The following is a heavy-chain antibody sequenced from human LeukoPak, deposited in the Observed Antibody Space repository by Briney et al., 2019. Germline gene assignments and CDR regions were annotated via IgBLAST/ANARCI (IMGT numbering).Heavy chain of an antibody. CDR2: INSDGSST. D-gene: IGHD6-13*01. Sequence: GGSLRLSCAASGFTFSSYWMHWVRQAPGKGLVWVSRINSDGSSTSYADSVKGQSTISRDNAMNTLYLQMNSLRAEDTAVYYCARDLAAAGRGWFYPWGQGTLVTVSS. J-gene: IGHJ5*02. CDR3: ARDLAAAGRGWFYP. CDR1: GFTFSSYW. V-gene: IGHV3-74*01.